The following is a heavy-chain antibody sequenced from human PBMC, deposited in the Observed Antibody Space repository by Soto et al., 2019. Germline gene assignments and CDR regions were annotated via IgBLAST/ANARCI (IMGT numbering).Heavy chain of an antibody. CDR1: GFTFSKYG. V-gene: IGHV3-33*01. CDR2: IWNDGIRK. Sequence: PGGSLRLSCAASGFTFSKYGMHWVRQAPGKGLECVALIWNDGIRKVYVDSVKGRFTISRDNSKNTLDLQMNNLRDEDTAVYYCARDDGNDANALDYWGPGTLVTVSS. J-gene: IGHJ4*02. CDR3: ARDDGNDANALDY.